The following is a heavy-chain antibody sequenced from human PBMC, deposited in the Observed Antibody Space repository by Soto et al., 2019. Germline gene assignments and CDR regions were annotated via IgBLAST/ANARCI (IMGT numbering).Heavy chain of an antibody. V-gene: IGHV3-23*01. CDR2: ISVSGDRT. D-gene: IGHD3-22*01. CDR3: VKNGDDSRPPDSFDS. CDR1: GFSFNAYA. J-gene: IGHJ4*02. Sequence: GSLRLSCAASGFSFNAYAMSWVRQAPGQGLDWVSAISVSGDRTFYADSVRGRFSISRDNSNNALYLQMDFLRVEDTAIYYCVKNGDDSRPPDSFDSWGQGTLVTVSS.